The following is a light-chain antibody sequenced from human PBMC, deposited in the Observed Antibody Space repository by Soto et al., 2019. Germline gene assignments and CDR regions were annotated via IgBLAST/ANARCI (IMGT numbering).Light chain of an antibody. V-gene: IGLV4-69*01. Sequence: QPVLTKSPSASASLGASVKLTCTLSSGHSSYAIAWHQQQPEKGPRYLMKLNSDGSHSKGDGIPDRFSGSSSGAERYLTISSLQSEDEADYYCQTWGTGIHRVFGGGTKLTVL. CDR1: SGHSSYA. CDR3: QTWGTGIHRV. CDR2: LNSDGSH. J-gene: IGLJ2*01.